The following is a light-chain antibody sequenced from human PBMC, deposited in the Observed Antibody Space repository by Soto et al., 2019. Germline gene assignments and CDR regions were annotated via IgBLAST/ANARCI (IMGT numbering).Light chain of an antibody. CDR2: EVS. Sequence: QSALTQPASVSGSPGQSITISCTGTSSDVGRYNYVSWYQQHPDKAPKLMIYEVSNRPSGVSNCFSGSKSGNTASLTISGLQAEDEADYYCNSYTSSSTYVFGTGTKLTVL. CDR1: SSDVGRYNY. V-gene: IGLV2-14*01. J-gene: IGLJ1*01. CDR3: NSYTSSSTYV.